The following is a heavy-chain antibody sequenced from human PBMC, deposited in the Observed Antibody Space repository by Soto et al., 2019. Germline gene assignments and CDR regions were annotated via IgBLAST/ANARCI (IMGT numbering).Heavy chain of an antibody. CDR2: LYPSGGT. CDR3: ARCLHCSNWGRFDP. J-gene: IGHJ5*02. CDR1: GVSISRSNC. V-gene: IGHV4-4*02. D-gene: IGHD2-8*01. Sequence: QVQLQESGPGLVTPSGTLSLTCSVSGVSISRSNCWTWVRQAPGKGLAWIGDLYPSGGTTYNPSLQNRVTISVDSSKNHPSLTLTSVTDSDTAVYYCARCLHCSNWGRFDPWGQGALVTVSS.